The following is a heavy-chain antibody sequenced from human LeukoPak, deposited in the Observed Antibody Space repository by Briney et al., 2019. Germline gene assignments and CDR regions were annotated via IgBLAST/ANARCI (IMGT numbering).Heavy chain of an antibody. D-gene: IGHD3-3*01. J-gene: IGHJ4*02. CDR3: AKSIFGVVGLDY. CDR2: IRSDGSNK. CDR1: GFTFRSYV. Sequence: GGSLRLSCAASGFTFRSYVMHWVRQAPGKGLEWVAFIRSDGSNKYYTDSVKGRFTISRDNSKNTLYLQMNTLRTEDTAVCYCAKSIFGVVGLDYWGQGTLVTVSS. V-gene: IGHV3-30*02.